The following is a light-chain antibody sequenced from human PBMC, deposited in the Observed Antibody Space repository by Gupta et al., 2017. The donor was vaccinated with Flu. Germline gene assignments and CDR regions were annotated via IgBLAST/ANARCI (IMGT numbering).Light chain of an antibody. V-gene: IGLV2-14*01. CDR3: SSYTSTHIVCV. CDR1: NYDVGGYDS. CDR2: EVT. Sequence: QSALTQPASVSGSPGQSITISCTGTNYDVGGYDSVSWYQHHPGKAPKLMIYEVTNRPSGLSHRFSGSKSGNTAYLTISGLQAEDEADYYCSSYTSTHIVCVFGTGTKVTVL. J-gene: IGLJ1*01.